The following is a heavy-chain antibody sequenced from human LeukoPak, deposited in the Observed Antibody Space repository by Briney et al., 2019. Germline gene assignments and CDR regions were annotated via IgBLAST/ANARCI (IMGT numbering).Heavy chain of an antibody. CDR2: IYYGGRT. D-gene: IGHD3-22*01. CDR3: ARVKVDYYDSSGYKAYYFDY. CDR1: GGSISSYY. J-gene: IGHJ4*02. Sequence: ASETLSLTCTVFGGSISSYYWSWIRQPPGKGLEWIGYIYYGGRTNYNPSLKSRVTISVDTSKNQFSLKLSSVTAADTAVYYCARVKVDYYDSSGYKAYYFDYWGQGTLVTVSS. V-gene: IGHV4-59*08.